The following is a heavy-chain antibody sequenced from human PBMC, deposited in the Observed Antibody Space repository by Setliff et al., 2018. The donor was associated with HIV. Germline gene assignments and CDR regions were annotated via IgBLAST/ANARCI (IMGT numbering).Heavy chain of an antibody. D-gene: IGHD2-2*01. CDR2: IYYSGST. Sequence: SETLSLTCTVSGGSISSSSYYWGWIRQPPGKGLEWIGSIYYSGSTYYNPSLKSRATISVDTSKNQFSLKLSSVTAADTAVYYCARVIPAGMPANWFDPWGHGTLVTAPQ. V-gene: IGHV4-39*01. CDR3: ARVIPAGMPANWFDP. CDR1: GGSISSSSYY. J-gene: IGHJ5*02.